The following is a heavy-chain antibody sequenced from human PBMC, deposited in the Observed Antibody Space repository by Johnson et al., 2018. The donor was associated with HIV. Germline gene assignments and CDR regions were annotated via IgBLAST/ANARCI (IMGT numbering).Heavy chain of an antibody. CDR1: GFTFSSYW. Sequence: VLLVESGGGLVQPGGSLRLSCAASGFTFSSYWMSWVRQAPGKGLEWVANIKQDGSEKYYVDSVKGRFTISRDNSKNTLYLQMNSMRAEDTAVYYCAKDPGRQWLVMCAFDIWGQGTMVTVSS. CDR3: AKDPGRQWLVMCAFDI. J-gene: IGHJ3*02. V-gene: IGHV3-7*03. CDR2: IKQDGSEK. D-gene: IGHD6-19*01.